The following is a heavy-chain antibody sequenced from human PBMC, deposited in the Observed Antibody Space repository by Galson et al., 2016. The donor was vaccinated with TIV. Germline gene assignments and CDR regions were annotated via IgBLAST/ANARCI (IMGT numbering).Heavy chain of an antibody. CDR3: ARGCRTFYNYYYAMDV. Sequence: SLRLSCAASGFTFSDYFMNWMRQAPGKGLEWVSYISTSGSTIYYADSVKGRITISRDNTKNSMYLQMNSLRDEDTAVYYCARGCRTFYNYYYAMDVWGQGTTVAVSS. J-gene: IGHJ6*02. V-gene: IGHV3-11*01. CDR1: GFTFSDYF. D-gene: IGHD2-8*01. CDR2: ISTSGSTI.